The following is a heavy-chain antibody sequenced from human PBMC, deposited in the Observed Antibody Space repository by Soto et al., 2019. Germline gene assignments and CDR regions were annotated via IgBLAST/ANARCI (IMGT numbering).Heavy chain of an antibody. Sequence: TSVKVSCKVSGYTLTELSMHWVRQAPGQGLEWMGGIIPFGATRSYAQKFQGRVTITADESTSTAYMELGSLRSEDTAVYYCAKDLLGFGYTYADVWGQGTTVTVSS. CDR3: AKDLLGFGYTYADV. CDR2: IIPFGATR. V-gene: IGHV1-69*13. J-gene: IGHJ6*02. CDR1: GYTLTELS. D-gene: IGHD3-10*01.